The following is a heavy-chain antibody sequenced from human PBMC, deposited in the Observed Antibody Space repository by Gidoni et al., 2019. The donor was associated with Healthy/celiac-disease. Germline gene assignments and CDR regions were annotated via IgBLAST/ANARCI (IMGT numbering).Heavy chain of an antibody. V-gene: IGHV3-30-3*01. CDR1: GFTFSSYA. J-gene: IGHJ4*02. CDR2: ISYDGSNK. Sequence: QVQLVESGGGVVQPGRSLRLSCAASGFTFSSYAMHWVRQPPGKGLEGGAGISYDGSNKYYADSVKGRFTISRDNSKNTLYLQMNSLRAEDTAVYYCARSYCSGGSCYSLLYYFDYWGQGTLVTVSS. CDR3: ARSYCSGGSCYSLLYYFDY. D-gene: IGHD2-15*01.